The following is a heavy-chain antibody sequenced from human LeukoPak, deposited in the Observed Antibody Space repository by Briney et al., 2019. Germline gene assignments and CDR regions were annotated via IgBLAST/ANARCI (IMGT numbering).Heavy chain of an antibody. Sequence: GGSLRLSCAASEFTFSTSSMNWVRQAPGRGLEWVSSISSSSSYIYYADSVKGRFTISRDNAKNSLYLQMNSLRAEDTAVYYCARGENNYGYYYFDYWGQGTLVTVSS. CDR1: EFTFSTSS. D-gene: IGHD5-18*01. CDR3: ARGENNYGYYYFDY. J-gene: IGHJ4*02. CDR2: ISSSSSYI. V-gene: IGHV3-21*01.